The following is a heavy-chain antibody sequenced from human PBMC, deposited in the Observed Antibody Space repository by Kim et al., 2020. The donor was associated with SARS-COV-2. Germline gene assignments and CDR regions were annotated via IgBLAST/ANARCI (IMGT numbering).Heavy chain of an antibody. Sequence: GGSLRLSCAASGFTFSSNYMSWVRQAPGKGLEWVSVIYSGGSTYYADSVKGRFTISRDNSKNTLYLQMNSLRAEDTAVYYCARDFKQEVWNLAQYYYYYYGMDVWGHGTTVTVSS. CDR1: GFTFSSNY. D-gene: IGHD1-1*01. J-gene: IGHJ6*02. CDR2: IYSGGST. CDR3: ARDFKQEVWNLAQYYYYYYGMDV. V-gene: IGHV3-66*01.